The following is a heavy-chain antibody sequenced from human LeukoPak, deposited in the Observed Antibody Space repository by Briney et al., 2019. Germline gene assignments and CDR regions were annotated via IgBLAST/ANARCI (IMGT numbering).Heavy chain of an antibody. Sequence: SETLSLTCTVSGEAINPYYWNWIRQSAGKGLEWIGHIYKSGTTNFNPSLTSRVTMSLDTSRNQFSLKLRSVTAADTAVYFCARSFLDYMDVWGKGTTVTVSS. D-gene: IGHD2/OR15-2a*01. V-gene: IGHV4-4*07. CDR2: IYKSGTT. CDR1: GEAINPYY. J-gene: IGHJ6*03. CDR3: ARSFLDYMDV.